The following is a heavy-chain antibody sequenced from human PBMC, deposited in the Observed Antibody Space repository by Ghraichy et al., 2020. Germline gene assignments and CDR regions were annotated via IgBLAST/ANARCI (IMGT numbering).Heavy chain of an antibody. D-gene: IGHD4-17*01. CDR2: VSGGGGGT. Sequence: GGSLRLSCAASGLTFSSYAMSWVRQAPGKGLEWVSAVSGGGGGTYYADSVKGRFAISRDNSKNTLYLQMNSLRAEDTAVYYCAKGKDDYGDYYFDYWGQGTLVTSPQ. CDR1: GLTFSSYA. CDR3: AKGKDDYGDYYFDY. J-gene: IGHJ4*02. V-gene: IGHV3-23*01.